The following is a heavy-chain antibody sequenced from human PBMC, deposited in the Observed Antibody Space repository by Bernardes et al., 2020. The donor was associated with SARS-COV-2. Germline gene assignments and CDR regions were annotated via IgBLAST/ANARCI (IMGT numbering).Heavy chain of an antibody. CDR3: ARVIDTSGWHTADY. CDR2: ISYDGSSK. V-gene: IGHV3-30-3*01. D-gene: IGHD6-19*01. CDR1: GFTFSNYA. J-gene: IGHJ4*02. Sequence: GGSLRPSCAASGFTFSNYAMHWVRQAPGKGLEWVAVISYDGSSKYYADSVKGRFTISRDNSRNTVSLQMNSLRAEDMAVYYCARVIDTSGWHTADYWGQGTLVTVSS.